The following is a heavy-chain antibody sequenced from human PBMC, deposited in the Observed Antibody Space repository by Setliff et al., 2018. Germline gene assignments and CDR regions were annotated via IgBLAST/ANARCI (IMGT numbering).Heavy chain of an antibody. V-gene: IGHV1-69*13. D-gene: IGHD4-17*01. Sequence: SVKVSCKASGGTFNTYAISWVRQAPGQGLEWMGGIIPIFGTTNYAQKFQGRVTITADESTSTAYMELSSLRSEDTAVYYCARDFLGIHIDHGNSLDDYWGQGTLVTVSS. J-gene: IGHJ4*02. CDR3: ARDFLGIHIDHGNSLDDY. CDR1: GGTFNTYA. CDR2: IIPIFGTT.